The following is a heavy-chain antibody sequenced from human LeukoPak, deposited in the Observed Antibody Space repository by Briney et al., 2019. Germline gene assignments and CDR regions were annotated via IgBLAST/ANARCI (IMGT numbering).Heavy chain of an antibody. CDR3: ARGGIQLHFDY. Sequence: GGSLRLSCAASGFTFSSYEMNWVRQAPGKGLEWVSYISSSGSTKYNADSVKGRFTISRDNAKNSLYLQMNSLRAEDTAVYYCARGGIQLHFDYWGQGTLVTVSS. D-gene: IGHD5-18*01. CDR1: GFTFSSYE. V-gene: IGHV3-48*03. CDR2: ISSSGSTK. J-gene: IGHJ4*02.